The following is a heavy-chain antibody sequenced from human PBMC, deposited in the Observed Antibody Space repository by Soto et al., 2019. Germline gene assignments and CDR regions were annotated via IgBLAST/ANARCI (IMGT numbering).Heavy chain of an antibody. D-gene: IGHD3-16*01. CDR2: IYSGGST. CDR3: ARDPWAADY. CDR1: GFTVSTKY. V-gene: IGHV3-66*01. J-gene: IGHJ4*02. Sequence: EVQLVESGGGLVQPGGSLRLSCAASGFTVSTKYMSWVRQAPGKGLEWVSVIYSGGSTFYADSVRGRFTISRDNSKNTVNLQMNSLRAEDTAVYYWARDPWAADYWGQGTLVPVSS.